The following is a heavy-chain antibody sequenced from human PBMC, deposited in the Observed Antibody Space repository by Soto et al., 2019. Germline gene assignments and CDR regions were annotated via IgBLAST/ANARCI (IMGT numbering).Heavy chain of an antibody. CDR2: IYHSGST. V-gene: IGHV4-30-2*01. D-gene: IGHD3-22*01. CDR3: ARLDYDSSGRLGVDY. Sequence: SETLSLTCAVSGGSISSGGYSWSWIRQPPGKGLEWIGYIYHSGSTYYNPSLKSRVTISIDKSKNQFSLKLSSVTAADTAVYYCARLDYDSSGRLGVDYWGQGTPVTVSS. CDR1: GGSISSGGYS. J-gene: IGHJ4*02.